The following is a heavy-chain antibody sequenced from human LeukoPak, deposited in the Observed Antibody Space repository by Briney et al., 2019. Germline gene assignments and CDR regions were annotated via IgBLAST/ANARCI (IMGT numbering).Heavy chain of an antibody. CDR2: ISSGSTI. CDR1: GFTFSDYY. Sequence: GGSLRLSCAASGFTFSDYYMSWIRQAPGKGLEWVSYISSGSTIYYADSVKGRFTISRDNAKNSLYLQMNSLRAEDTAVYYCARLRRITGTTWFDPWGQGTLVTVSS. CDR3: ARLRRITGTTWFDP. D-gene: IGHD1-7*01. J-gene: IGHJ5*02. V-gene: IGHV3-11*01.